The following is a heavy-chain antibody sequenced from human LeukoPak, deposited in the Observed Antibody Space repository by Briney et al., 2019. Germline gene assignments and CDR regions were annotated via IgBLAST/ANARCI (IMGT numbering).Heavy chain of an antibody. CDR3: AREMATTRDAFDI. D-gene: IGHD5-24*01. CDR2: INPNSGGT. J-gene: IGHJ3*02. Sequence: GASXKVSCKASGYTFTGYYMHWVRQAPGQGLEWMGWINPNSGGTNYAQKFQGRVTMTRDTSTSTAYMELSRLRSDDTAVYYCAREMATTRDAFDIWGQGTMVTVSS. V-gene: IGHV1-2*02. CDR1: GYTFTGYY.